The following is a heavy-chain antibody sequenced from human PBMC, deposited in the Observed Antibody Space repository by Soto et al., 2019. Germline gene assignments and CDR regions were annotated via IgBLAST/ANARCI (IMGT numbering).Heavy chain of an antibody. V-gene: IGHV1-69*13. CDR2: IIPIFGTA. CDR3: ARDRSGSSGYYYFNWFDP. Sequence: GASVKVSCKASGGTFSSYAISWVRQAPGQGLEWMGGIIPIFGTANYAQKFQGRVTITADESTSTAYMELSSLRSEDTAVYYCARDRSGSSGYYYFNWFDPWGQGTLVTVSS. CDR1: GGTFSSYA. D-gene: IGHD3-22*01. J-gene: IGHJ5*02.